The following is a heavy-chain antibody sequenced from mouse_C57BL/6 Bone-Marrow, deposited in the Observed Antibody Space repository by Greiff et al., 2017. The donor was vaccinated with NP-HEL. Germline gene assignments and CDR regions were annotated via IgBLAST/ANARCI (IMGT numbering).Heavy chain of an antibody. CDR2: ISSGGSYT. CDR1: GFTLSSYG. V-gene: IGHV5-6*01. J-gene: IGHJ3*01. D-gene: IGHD2-3*01. Sequence: EVQGVESGGDLVKPGGSLKLSGAASGFTLSSYGMSGVRRTPDKRLGGVATISSGGSYTYYPDSVKGGFTISRDNAKNTLYLQMSSLKSEDTAMYYCAREGWLLPSFAYWGQGTLVTVSA. CDR3: AREGWLLPSFAY.